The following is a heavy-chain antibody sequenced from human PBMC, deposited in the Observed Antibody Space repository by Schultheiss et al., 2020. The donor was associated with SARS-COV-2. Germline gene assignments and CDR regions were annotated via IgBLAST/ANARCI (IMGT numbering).Heavy chain of an antibody. CDR3: ARGLYYDFWSGYPIYYYYYGMDV. V-gene: IGHV1-2*02. CDR2: ISPNSGGT. D-gene: IGHD3-3*01. J-gene: IGHJ6*02. Sequence: ASVKVSCKASGYTFTSYGISWVRQAPGQGLEWMGWISPNSGGTHYAQRFQGRVTMTRDTSISAAYMELTRLRSEDTAVYYCARGLYYDFWSGYPIYYYYYGMDVWGQGTTVTVSS. CDR1: GYTFTSYG.